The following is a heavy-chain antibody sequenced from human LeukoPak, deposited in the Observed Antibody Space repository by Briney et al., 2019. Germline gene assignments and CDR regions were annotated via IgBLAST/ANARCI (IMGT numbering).Heavy chain of an antibody. CDR2: IYYSGST. Sequence: PSETLSLTCTVSGGSISSYYWSWIRQPSGKGLEWIGYIYYSGSTNYNPSLKSRVTISVDTSKNQFSLKLSSVTAADTAVYYCASSYYYGSGSAFTFDYWGQGTLVTVSS. V-gene: IGHV4-59*08. J-gene: IGHJ4*02. D-gene: IGHD3-10*01. CDR1: GGSISSYY. CDR3: ASSYYYGSGSAFTFDY.